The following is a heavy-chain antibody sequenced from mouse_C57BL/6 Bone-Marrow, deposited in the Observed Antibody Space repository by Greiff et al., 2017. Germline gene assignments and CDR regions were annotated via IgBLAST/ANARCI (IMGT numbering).Heavy chain of an antibody. V-gene: IGHV1-81*01. D-gene: IGHD2-3*01. J-gene: IGHJ2*01. CDR3: ARGWIRLY. CDR1: GYTFTSYG. Sequence: VQLQQSGAELARPGASVKLSCKASGYTFTSYGISWVKQRPGQGLAWIGEIDPGSGDTYYNEKFKGKATLTADTSSSTAYMQLRSLTSEDSAVYFCARGWIRLYWGQGTTLTVSS. CDR2: IDPGSGDT.